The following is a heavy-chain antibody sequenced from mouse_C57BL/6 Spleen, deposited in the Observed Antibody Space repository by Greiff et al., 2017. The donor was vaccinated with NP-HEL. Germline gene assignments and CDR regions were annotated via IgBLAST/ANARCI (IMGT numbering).Heavy chain of an antibody. J-gene: IGHJ3*01. V-gene: IGHV1-82*01. CDR3: ARYDYPCAY. CDR1: GYAFSSSW. Sequence: QVQLQQSGPELVKPGASVKISCKASGYAFSSSWMNWVKQRPGKGLEWIGRIYPGDGDTNYNGKFKGKATLTADKTSSTAYMQLSTLTSEDSAVYFWARYDYPCAYWGQGTLVTVSA. D-gene: IGHD2-4*01. CDR2: IYPGDGDT.